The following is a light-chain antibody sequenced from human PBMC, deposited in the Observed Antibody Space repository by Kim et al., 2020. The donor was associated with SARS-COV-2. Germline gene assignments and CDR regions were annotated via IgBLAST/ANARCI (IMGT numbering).Light chain of an antibody. J-gene: IGKJ2*01. CDR3: QQRSNWPPMYT. V-gene: IGKV3-11*01. CDR1: QSVSSY. Sequence: SPGERATLSCSASQSVSSYLAWYQQKPGQAPRLLIYDASNSATGIPARFSGNGSGTDFTLTISSLEPEDFAVYYCQQRSNWPPMYTFGQGTKLEI. CDR2: DAS.